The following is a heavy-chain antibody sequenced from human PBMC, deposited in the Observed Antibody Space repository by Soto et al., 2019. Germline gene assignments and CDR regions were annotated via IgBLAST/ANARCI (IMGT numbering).Heavy chain of an antibody. J-gene: IGHJ6*02. V-gene: IGHV1-69*13. Sequence: SVKVSCKASGGNFKYFAISWVRQAPGQGLEWIGGIIPIYATTDSAQKFQGRVTVTADESTSTAYMELSGLRSDDTAVYYCATGQSGHIGKHGKSRFYYGMHVWGPGTTVTVSS. CDR2: IIPIYATT. CDR3: ATGQSGHIGKHGKSRFYYGMHV. D-gene: IGHD5-12*01. CDR1: GGNFKYFA.